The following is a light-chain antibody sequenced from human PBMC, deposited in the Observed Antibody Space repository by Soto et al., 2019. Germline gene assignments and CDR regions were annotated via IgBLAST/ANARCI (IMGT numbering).Light chain of an antibody. J-gene: IGKJ1*01. CDR3: QQYGGSPRT. CDR1: QSVGGD. V-gene: IGKV3-20*01. CDR2: DAS. Sequence: EVVMTQSPATLSLSPGERVTLSCRASQSVGGDLAWYQQKPGQAPRLLIHDASSRATGIPDRFSGSGSGTDFTLTISRLELEDFAVYYCQQYGGSPRTFGQGTKVDIK.